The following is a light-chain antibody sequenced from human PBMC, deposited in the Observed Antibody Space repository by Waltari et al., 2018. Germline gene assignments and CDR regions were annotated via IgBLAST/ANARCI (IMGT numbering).Light chain of an antibody. CDR1: QTISSY. CDR3: QQYHDYPWT. CDR2: AAS. Sequence: DIQMTQSPPSLSASVGDGVTITCRASQTISSYLNWYQGKRGKAPKLLISAASRLQSGVPSRFNASGFGTDFTLTITCLQSEDFATYYCQQYHDYPWTFGQGTKVDI. J-gene: IGKJ1*01. V-gene: IGKV1-39*01.